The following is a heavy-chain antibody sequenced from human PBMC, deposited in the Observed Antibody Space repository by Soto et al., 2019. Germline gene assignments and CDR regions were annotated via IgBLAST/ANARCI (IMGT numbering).Heavy chain of an antibody. CDR2: AHSSGRT. V-gene: IGHV4-61*01. D-gene: IGHD5-18*01. J-gene: IGHJ4*02. CDR1: GDSVNSENYY. CDR3: ARDIRGYSRALDY. Sequence: SETLSLTCIVSGDSVNSENYYWTWIRQSPGKGLEWIGYAHSSGRTNYNPSLKSRVTISVDTPMNKFSLKLTSVTAADTAVYYCARDIRGYSRALDYWGQGTLVTVSS.